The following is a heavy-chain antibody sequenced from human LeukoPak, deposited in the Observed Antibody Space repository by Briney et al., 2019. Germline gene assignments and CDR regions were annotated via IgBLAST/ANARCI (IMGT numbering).Heavy chain of an antibody. CDR3: XXXRRGXYCXSTXCYAGVGLSYYYYGMDV. D-gene: IGHD2-2*01. CDR2: INHSGST. Sequence: SETLTLTCAVYGGSFSGYYWSWIRQPPGKGLEWIGEINHSGSTNYNPSLKSRVTISVDTSKNQFSLKLSSVTAADTAVYYCXXXRRGXYCXSTXCYAGVGLSYYYYGMDVWGQGTTVTVSS. J-gene: IGHJ6*02. CDR1: GGSFSGYY. V-gene: IGHV4-34*01.